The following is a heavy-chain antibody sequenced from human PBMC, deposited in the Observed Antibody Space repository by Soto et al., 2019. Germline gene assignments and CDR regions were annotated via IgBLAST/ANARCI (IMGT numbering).Heavy chain of an antibody. CDR3: ARGIVVATIRATYRSYYYYGMDV. CDR1: GGTFSSYA. J-gene: IGHJ6*02. V-gene: IGHV1-69*13. CDR2: IIPIFGTA. D-gene: IGHD5-12*01. Sequence: ASVKVSCKASGGTFSSYAISWVRQAPGQGLEWMGGIIPIFGTANYAQKFQGRVTITADESTSTAYMELSSLRSEDTAVYYCARGIVVATIRATYRSYYYYGMDVWGQGITVTVSS.